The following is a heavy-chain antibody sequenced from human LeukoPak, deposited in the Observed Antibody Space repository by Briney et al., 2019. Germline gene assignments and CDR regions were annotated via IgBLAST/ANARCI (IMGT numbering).Heavy chain of an antibody. CDR1: GGSISSNSYY. J-gene: IGHJ4*02. CDR2: IYYSGST. CDR3: ARRSDYDILTGYYIRGGFDY. Sequence: SETLSLTCAVSGGSISSNSYYWGWIRQPPGKGLEWIGSIYYSGSTYYNPSLKSRVTISVDTSKNQFSLKLSSVAAADTAVYYCARRSDYDILTGYYIRGGFDYWGQGTLVTVSS. D-gene: IGHD3-9*01. V-gene: IGHV4-39*01.